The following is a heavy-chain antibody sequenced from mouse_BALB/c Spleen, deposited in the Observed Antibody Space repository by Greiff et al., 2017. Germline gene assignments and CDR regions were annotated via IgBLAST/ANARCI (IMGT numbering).Heavy chain of an antibody. CDR1: GFNIKDTY. J-gene: IGHJ1*01. D-gene: IGHD2-2*01. CDR3: ARDGYDGYFDV. Sequence: EVQLQESGAELVKPGASVKLSCTASGFNIKDTYMHWVKQRPEQGLEWIGRIDPANGNTKYDPKFQGKATITADTSSNTAYLQLSSLTSEDTAVYYCARDGYDGYFDVWGAGTTVTVSS. V-gene: IGHV14-3*02. CDR2: IDPANGNT.